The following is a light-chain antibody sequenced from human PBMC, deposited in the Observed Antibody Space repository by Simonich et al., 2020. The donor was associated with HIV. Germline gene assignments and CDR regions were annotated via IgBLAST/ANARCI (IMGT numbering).Light chain of an antibody. CDR2: EVS. CDR1: QSLLHSDGKNY. Sequence: EIVMTQKPLSLSVTPGQPATISCNSSQSLLHSDGKNYLNWYLQKPGQYPQILIYEVSNLFSGVPDRFSGSGSGTDFTLKISLVEAEDVGVYYCMQSIQLPLTFGGGTKVEL. J-gene: IGKJ4*01. CDR3: MQSIQLPLT. V-gene: IGKV2D-29*02.